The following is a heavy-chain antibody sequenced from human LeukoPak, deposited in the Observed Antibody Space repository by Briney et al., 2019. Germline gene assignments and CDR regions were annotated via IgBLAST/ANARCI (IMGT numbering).Heavy chain of an antibody. D-gene: IGHD3-22*01. CDR1: GYTLTELS. Sequence: ASVKVSCKVSGYTLTELSMHWVRQAPGKGLEWMGGFDPEDGETIYAQKFQGRVTMTEDTSTDTAYMELSSLRSEDTAVYYSATGQSTMIVPGAGWFDPWGQGTLVTVSS. CDR2: FDPEDGET. CDR3: ATGQSTMIVPGAGWFDP. J-gene: IGHJ5*02. V-gene: IGHV1-24*01.